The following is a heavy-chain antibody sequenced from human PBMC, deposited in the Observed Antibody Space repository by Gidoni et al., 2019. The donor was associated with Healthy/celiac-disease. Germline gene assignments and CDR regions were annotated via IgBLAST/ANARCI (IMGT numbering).Heavy chain of an antibody. CDR3: AKWIRDNYWYFDL. CDR2: ISGSGGST. Sequence: EVQLLESGGGLVQPGGSLRLSCAASGSTCSSYAMSWVRQAPGKGMEWVSAISGSGGSTYYADSVMGRFTISRDNSKNTLYLQMNSLRAEDTAVYYCAKWIRDNYWYFDLWGRGTLVTVSS. D-gene: IGHD2-2*03. V-gene: IGHV3-23*01. CDR1: GSTCSSYA. J-gene: IGHJ2*01.